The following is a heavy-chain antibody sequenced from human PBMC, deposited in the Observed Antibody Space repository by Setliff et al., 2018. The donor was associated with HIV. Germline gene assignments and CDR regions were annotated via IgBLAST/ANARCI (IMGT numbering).Heavy chain of an antibody. V-gene: IGHV1-18*01. D-gene: IGHD3-10*01. J-gene: IGHJ4*02. CDR3: ARSVLLWFGELHFDY. CDR1: GYTFTSYG. CDR2: ISAYNGNT. Sequence: VKVSCKASGYTFTSYGISWVRQAPGQGLEWMGWISAYNGNTNYAQKLQGRVTMTTDTSTSTAYMELRSLRSDDTAVYYCARSVLLWFGELHFDYWGQGTLVTVSS.